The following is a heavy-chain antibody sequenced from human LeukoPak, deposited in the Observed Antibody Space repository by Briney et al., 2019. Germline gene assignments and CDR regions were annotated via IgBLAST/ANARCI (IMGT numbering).Heavy chain of an antibody. CDR3: ARDYDYGDYPVY. Sequence: PGGSLTLFCAASGFMVDDYGMSWVRQPPGKGLECVIGINWNGGRAGYADSVKGRFTISRDNAKNSLYLQMNSLRAEDTALYYCARDYDYGDYPVYWGQGTLVTVSS. V-gene: IGHV3-20*04. CDR2: INWNGGRA. D-gene: IGHD4-17*01. CDR1: GFMVDDYG. J-gene: IGHJ4*02.